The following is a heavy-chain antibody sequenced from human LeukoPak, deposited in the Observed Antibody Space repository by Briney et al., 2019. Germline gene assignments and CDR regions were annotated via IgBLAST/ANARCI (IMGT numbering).Heavy chain of an antibody. CDR1: GYTFTGYY. CDR2: INPNSGGT. V-gene: IGHV1-2*02. D-gene: IGHD2-15*01. CDR3: ARGYCSGGSCYGLCHY. J-gene: IGHJ4*02. Sequence: GASEKVSCKASGYTFTGYYMHWVRQAPGQGLEWMGWINPNSGGTNYAQKFQGRVTMTRDTSISTAYMELSRLRSDDTAVYYCARGYCSGGSCYGLCHYWGQGTLVTVSS.